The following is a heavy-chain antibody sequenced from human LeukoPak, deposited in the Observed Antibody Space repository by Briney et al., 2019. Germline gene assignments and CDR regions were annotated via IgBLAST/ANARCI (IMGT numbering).Heavy chain of an antibody. CDR3: ARDRGLPPNYHGMDV. V-gene: IGHV3-33*01. Sequence: PGGSLRLSCAASGFTFSSYGMHWVRQAPGKGLEWVAVIWYDGNNKYYADSVKGRFTISRDNPKNTLYVQMNSLRAEDTAVYYCARDRGLPPNYHGMDVWGQGTTVTVSS. D-gene: IGHD2-21*02. CDR2: IWYDGNNK. J-gene: IGHJ6*02. CDR1: GFTFSSYG.